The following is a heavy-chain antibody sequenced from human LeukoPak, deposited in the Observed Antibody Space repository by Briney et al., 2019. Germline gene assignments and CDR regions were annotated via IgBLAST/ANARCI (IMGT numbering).Heavy chain of an antibody. Sequence: GGSLRLSCASSGFAFSDYEMNWVRQAPGKGLEWVSYISSSGSIIYYADSVKGRFTISRDNAKRSLFLQMNSLRVEDTAVYYCARAMWGFDYWGQGTLVTVSS. CDR1: GFAFSDYE. CDR2: ISSSGSII. V-gene: IGHV3-48*03. D-gene: IGHD7-27*01. J-gene: IGHJ4*02. CDR3: ARAMWGFDY.